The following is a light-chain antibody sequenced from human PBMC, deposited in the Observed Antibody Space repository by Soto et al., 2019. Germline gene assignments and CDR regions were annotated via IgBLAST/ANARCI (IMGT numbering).Light chain of an antibody. Sequence: QSVLTQPPSVSGAPGQRVTISCTGSSSNIGAGYDVHWYQQRPGTAPKLLIYGNSNRPSGVPDRFSGSKSGTSASLAITGLQAEDEADYYCQSYDSSLSGSEVFGTGTKLTVL. V-gene: IGLV1-40*01. CDR3: QSYDSSLSGSEV. CDR1: SSNIGAGYD. J-gene: IGLJ1*01. CDR2: GNS.